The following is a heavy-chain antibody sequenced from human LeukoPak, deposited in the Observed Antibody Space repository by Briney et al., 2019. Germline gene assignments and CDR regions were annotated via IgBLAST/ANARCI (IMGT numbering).Heavy chain of an antibody. CDR1: GFTFSNFG. CDR2: ISGNAVAT. CDR3: AKRGSGTLLPTYYYYMDV. J-gene: IGHJ6*03. D-gene: IGHD2-15*01. V-gene: IGHV3-23*01. Sequence: GESLRLSCAASGFTFSNFGMSWVRQAPGKGLEWVSTISGNAVATYYADSVKGRFTISRDNSKNTLYLQINSLEAEDTAIYYCAKRGSGTLLPTYYYYMDVWGKGTTVTVSS.